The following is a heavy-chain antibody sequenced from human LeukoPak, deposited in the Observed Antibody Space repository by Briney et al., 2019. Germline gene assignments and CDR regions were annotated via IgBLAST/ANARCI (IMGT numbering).Heavy chain of an antibody. V-gene: IGHV3-30*04. Sequence: GGSLRLSCAASGFTFSSYAMHWVRQAPGKGLEWVAVISYDGSNKYYADSVKGRFTISRDNSKNTLYLQMNSLRAEDTALYYCAKDLSSGWPDAFDIWGQGTMVTVSS. CDR3: AKDLSSGWPDAFDI. CDR1: GFTFSSYA. CDR2: ISYDGSNK. D-gene: IGHD6-19*01. J-gene: IGHJ3*02.